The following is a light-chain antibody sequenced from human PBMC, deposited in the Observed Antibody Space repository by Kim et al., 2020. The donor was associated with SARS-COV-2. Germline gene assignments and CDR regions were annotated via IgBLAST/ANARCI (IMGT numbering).Light chain of an antibody. Sequence: GAKVTLSCSGSRSNIGNNSVSWYQQLPGTAPKLLIYNNNKRPSGIPDRFSGSKSGTSATLGITGLQTGDEADYYCGTWDSSLSAVVFGGGTQLTVL. J-gene: IGLJ2*01. CDR1: RSNIGNNS. V-gene: IGLV1-51*01. CDR3: GTWDSSLSAVV. CDR2: NNN.